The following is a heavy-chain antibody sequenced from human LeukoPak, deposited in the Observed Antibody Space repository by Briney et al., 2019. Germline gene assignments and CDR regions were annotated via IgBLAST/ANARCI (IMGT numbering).Heavy chain of an antibody. CDR3: ARLSSIVGPLRDFDY. D-gene: IGHD1-26*01. Sequence: GGSLRLSCAASGFTFSSYAMSWVRQAPGKGLEWVSAISGSGGSTYYADSVKGRFTISRDNSKNTLYLQMNSLRAEDTAVYYCARLSSIVGPLRDFDYGGQEPLVTVSS. J-gene: IGHJ4*02. CDR2: ISGSGGST. CDR1: GFTFSSYA. V-gene: IGHV3-23*01.